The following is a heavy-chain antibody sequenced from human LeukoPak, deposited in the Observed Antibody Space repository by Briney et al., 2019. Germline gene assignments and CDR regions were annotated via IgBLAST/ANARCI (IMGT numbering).Heavy chain of an antibody. CDR3: ARGSVYCSGGSCYSYAFDI. J-gene: IGHJ3*02. CDR2: INHSGST. Sequence: SETLSLTCAVYGGSFSGYYWSWIRQPPGKGLEWIGEINHSGSTNYNPPLKSRVTISVDTSKNQFSLKLSSVTAADTAVYYCARGSVYCSGGSCYSYAFDIWGQGTMVTVSS. D-gene: IGHD2-15*01. CDR1: GGSFSGYY. V-gene: IGHV4-34*01.